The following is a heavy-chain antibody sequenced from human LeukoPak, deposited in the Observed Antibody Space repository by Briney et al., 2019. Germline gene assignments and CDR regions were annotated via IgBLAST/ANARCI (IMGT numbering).Heavy chain of an antibody. CDR1: GYSFTSYW. Sequence: PGESLKISCKGSGYSFTSYWIGWVRQIPGKGLDWMGIIYPGDSDTRYSPSFKGQVTISADKSINTAYLQWSSLKASDTAMYYCARYCNNGVCYTGDYWGQGTLVTVSS. CDR2: IYPGDSDT. CDR3: ARYCNNGVCYTGDY. V-gene: IGHV5-51*03. J-gene: IGHJ4*02. D-gene: IGHD2-8*01.